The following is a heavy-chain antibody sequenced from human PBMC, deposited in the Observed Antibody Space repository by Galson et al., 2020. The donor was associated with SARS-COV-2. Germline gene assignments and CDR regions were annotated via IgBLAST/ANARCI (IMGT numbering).Heavy chain of an antibody. V-gene: IGHV3-11*01. D-gene: IGHD2-15*01. CDR2: MSSSDNTK. Sequence: GGSLRLSCAASGFTFSDHHMSWIRQAPGKGLEWVSYMSSSDNTKYYADAVKGRFTVSRDNAKNSLYLQMNSLRVEDTAVYYCARDRYCSGGSCYGHWFDLWGPGTLVTVSS. J-gene: IGHJ5*02. CDR3: ARDRYCSGGSCYGHWFDL. CDR1: GFTFSDHH.